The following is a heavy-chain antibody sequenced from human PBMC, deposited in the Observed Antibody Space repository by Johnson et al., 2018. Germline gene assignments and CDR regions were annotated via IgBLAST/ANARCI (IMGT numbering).Heavy chain of an antibody. CDR1: GFTFDDYA. V-gene: IGHV3-9*01. D-gene: IGHD1-26*01. Sequence: VQLVESGGGLVQPGRSLRLSCAASGFTFDDYAMHWVRHAPGKGLEWVSGLSWHSGSIGYADSVRGRFTISRENAKNSWYLQMNSLRAEDTALYYCAKARNSGSNAGMDVWGQGTTVTVSS. CDR3: AKARNSGSNAGMDV. CDR2: LSWHSGSI. J-gene: IGHJ6*02.